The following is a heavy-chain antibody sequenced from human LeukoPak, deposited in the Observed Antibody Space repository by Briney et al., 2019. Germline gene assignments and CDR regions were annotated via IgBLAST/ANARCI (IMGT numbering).Heavy chain of an antibody. V-gene: IGHV3-30*18. J-gene: IGHJ4*02. D-gene: IGHD4-17*01. CDR1: GFTFSSYG. Sequence: GGSLRLSCAASGFTFSSYGMHWVRQAPGKGLEWVAVIPYDGSNKYYADSVKGRFTISRDNSKNTLYLQMNSLRAEDTAVYYCAKDHDYGDYAGFFDYWGQGTLVTVSS. CDR3: AKDHDYGDYAGFFDY. CDR2: IPYDGSNK.